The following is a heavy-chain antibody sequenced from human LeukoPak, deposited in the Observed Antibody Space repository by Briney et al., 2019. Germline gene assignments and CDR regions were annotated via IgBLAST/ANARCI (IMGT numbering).Heavy chain of an antibody. CDR1: GFTFSSYS. CDR3: ATSTIFGVAIPYYYYGMDV. V-gene: IGHV3-21*01. J-gene: IGHJ6*02. CDR2: ISSSSSYI. Sequence: GGSLRLSCAASGFTFSSYSMNWVRQAPGKGLEWVSSISSSSSYIYYADSVKGRFTISRDNAKNSLYLQMNSLRAEDTAVYYCATSTIFGVAIPYYYYGMDVWGQRTTVTVSS. D-gene: IGHD3-3*01.